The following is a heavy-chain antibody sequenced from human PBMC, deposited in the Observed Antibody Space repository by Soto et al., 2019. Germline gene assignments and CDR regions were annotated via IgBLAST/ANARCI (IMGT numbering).Heavy chain of an antibody. CDR2: IYLTGIT. Sequence: PSETLSLTCAVIDGALGRGGYAWTGIRQPPGKGLEWIGHIYLTGITYYNPSLKSRVTLSVDRSKNQFSLTLSSVTAADTAVYYCARLYGSDSYYYYYPMDDWGQGTTVTVXS. J-gene: IGHJ6*02. V-gene: IGHV4-30-2*01. CDR1: DGALGRGGYA. CDR3: ARLYGSDSYYYYYPMDD. D-gene: IGHD3-10*01.